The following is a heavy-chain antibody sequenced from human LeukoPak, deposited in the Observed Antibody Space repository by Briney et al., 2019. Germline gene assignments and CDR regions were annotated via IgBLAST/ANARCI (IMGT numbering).Heavy chain of an antibody. CDR2: ISSSGSTM. V-gene: IGHV3-48*03. Sequence: PGRSLRLSCAASGFTFSSYEMNWVRQAPGKGLEWVSYISSSGSTMYYADSVKGRFTISRDNAKNSLYLQMNSLRAEDTAVYYCAREDGGDYRIDYWGQGTLVTASS. CDR3: AREDGGDYRIDY. D-gene: IGHD4-17*01. CDR1: GFTFSSYE. J-gene: IGHJ4*02.